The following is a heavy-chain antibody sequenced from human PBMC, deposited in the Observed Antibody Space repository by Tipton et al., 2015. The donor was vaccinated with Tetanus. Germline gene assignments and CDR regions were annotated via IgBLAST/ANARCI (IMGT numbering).Heavy chain of an antibody. CDR1: GYSFYRYW. Sequence: VQLVQSGAEVKEPGESLKISCRGSGYSFYRYWIGWVRQMPGKGLEWMGIIYPGDSDTRYSPSFQGQVTISVDKSINTAYLQWSSLKASDTSMFYCARAHCSDGVCNFDFWGQGALVTVAS. D-gene: IGHD2-8*01. CDR2: IYPGDSDT. J-gene: IGHJ4*02. V-gene: IGHV5-51*01. CDR3: ARAHCSDGVCNFDF.